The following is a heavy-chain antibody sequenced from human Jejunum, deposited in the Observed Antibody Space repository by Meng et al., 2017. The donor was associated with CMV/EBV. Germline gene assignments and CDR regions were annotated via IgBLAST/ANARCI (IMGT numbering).Heavy chain of an antibody. D-gene: IGHD2-2*01. CDR3: AKGSRWVDP. J-gene: IGHJ5*02. Sequence: LRISCEASGFTFRSYSMTWVRQAPGKGLEWVSVVFTDSSKKYYADSVRGRFTIFRDDSNNGVYLQMNSLRVDDTAVYYCAKGSRWVDPWGQGTLVTVSS. CDR2: VFTDSSKK. CDR1: GFTFRSYS. V-gene: IGHV3-23*03.